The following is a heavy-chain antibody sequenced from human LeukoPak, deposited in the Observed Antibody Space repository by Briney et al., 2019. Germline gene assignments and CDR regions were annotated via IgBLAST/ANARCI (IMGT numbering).Heavy chain of an antibody. Sequence: KPSETLSLXCTVSGGSNSSSSYYWGWSRQPPGKGLEWIGSIYYSGITYYNPSLKSRVTISVDTSKDQFSLKLSSVTAADTAVYYCARLFRGWYVGLGSWFDPWGQGTLVTVSS. CDR1: GGSNSSSSYY. CDR2: IYYSGIT. J-gene: IGHJ5*02. V-gene: IGHV4-39*01. D-gene: IGHD6-19*01. CDR3: ARLFRGWYVGLGSWFDP.